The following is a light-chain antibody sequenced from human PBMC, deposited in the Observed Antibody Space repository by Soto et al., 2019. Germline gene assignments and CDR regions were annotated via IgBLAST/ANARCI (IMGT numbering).Light chain of an antibody. CDR2: LEGSGSY. Sequence: QLVLTQSSSASASLGSSVKLTCTLSSGHSSYIIAWHQQQPGKAPRYLMKLEGSGSYNKGSGVPDRFSGSSSGADRYLTISNLQFEDEADYYCEIWDSPYWVFGGGTKLTVL. V-gene: IGLV4-60*02. CDR1: SGHSSYI. CDR3: EIWDSPYWV. J-gene: IGLJ3*02.